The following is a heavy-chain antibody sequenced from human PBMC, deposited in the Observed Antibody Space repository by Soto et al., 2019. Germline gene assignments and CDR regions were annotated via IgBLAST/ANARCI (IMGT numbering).Heavy chain of an antibody. V-gene: IGHV1-18*01. Sequence: ASVKVSCKASGYTFTSYAISWVRQAPGQGLEWMGWISAYSGNTNYAQKLQGRVTMTTDTSTSTGYMELRSLRSDDTAVYYCAREISGSYRFDYWGQGTLVTVSS. CDR3: AREISGSYRFDY. J-gene: IGHJ4*02. CDR2: ISAYSGNT. CDR1: GYTFTSYA. D-gene: IGHD1-26*01.